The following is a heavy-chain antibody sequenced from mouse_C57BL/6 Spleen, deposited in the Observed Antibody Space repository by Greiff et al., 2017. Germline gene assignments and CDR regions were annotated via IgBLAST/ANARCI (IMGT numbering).Heavy chain of an antibody. D-gene: IGHD2-5*01. CDR3: ARSHSNYGAYWYFDV. CDR1: GYAFSSYW. Sequence: VKLMESGAELVKPGASVKISCKASGYAFSSYWMNWVKQRPGKGLEWIGQIYPGDGDTNYNGKFKGKATLTADKSSSTAYMQLSSLTSEDSAVYFCARSHSNYGAYWYFDVWGTGTTVTVSS. J-gene: IGHJ1*03. V-gene: IGHV1-80*01. CDR2: IYPGDGDT.